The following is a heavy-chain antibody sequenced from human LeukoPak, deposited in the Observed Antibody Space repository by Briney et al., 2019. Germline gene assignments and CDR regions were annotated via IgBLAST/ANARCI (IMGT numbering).Heavy chain of an antibody. V-gene: IGHV3-64*02. J-gene: IGHJ4*02. D-gene: IGHD3-3*01. CDR3: ARAKYYDFWSGYPPSPSFDY. CDR1: GSIFSSYA. CDR2: ISRNGLTT. Sequence: GGSLRLSCAASGSIFSSYAIHWVRQAPGKGLEYVSAISRNGLTTYYADSVKGRFTISRDNSKNTVYLQMDGLRAEDMAVYYCARAKYYDFWSGYPPSPSFDYWGQGTLVTVSS.